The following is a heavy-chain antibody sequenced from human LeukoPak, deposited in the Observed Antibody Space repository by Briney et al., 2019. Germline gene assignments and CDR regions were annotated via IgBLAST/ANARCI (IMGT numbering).Heavy chain of an antibody. CDR2: ISSSSSYI. CDR1: GFTFSSYS. D-gene: IGHD3-10*01. CDR3: ARDRDGSGSYYNVATGWFDP. V-gene: IGHV3-21*01. J-gene: IGHJ5*02. Sequence: PGGSLLLSCAASGFTFSSYSMNWGRQAPGKGLEWVSSISSSSSYIYYADSVKGRFTISRDNAKNSLYLQMNTLSAEDTAVYYCARDRDGSGSYYNVATGWFDPWGQGTLVTVSS.